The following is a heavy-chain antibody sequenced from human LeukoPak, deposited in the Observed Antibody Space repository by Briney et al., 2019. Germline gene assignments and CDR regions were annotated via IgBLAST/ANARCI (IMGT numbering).Heavy chain of an antibody. CDR3: ARHLHSSGPPRGV. V-gene: IGHV3-48*04. CDR1: GFTFSNYS. CDR2: ISSSSSTI. D-gene: IGHD3-22*01. J-gene: IGHJ4*02. Sequence: PGGSLRLSCAASGFTFSNYSMNWVRQAPGKGPEWVSYISSSSSTIYYADSVKGRFTISRDNAKNSLYLQMNSLRAEDTAVYYCARHLHSSGPPRGVWGQGTLVTVSS.